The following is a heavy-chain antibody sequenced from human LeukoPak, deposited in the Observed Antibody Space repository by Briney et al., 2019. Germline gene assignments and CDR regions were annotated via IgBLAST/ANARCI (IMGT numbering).Heavy chain of an antibody. V-gene: IGHV4-4*07. Sequence: SETLSLTCTVSGGSISNYYWSWIRQPAGKGLEWIGRINTSGSTNYNPSLKSRVTMSPDTSKNQFSLQLSSVTATDTAVYYCARGRAVAEYWGQGILVTVSS. J-gene: IGHJ4*02. CDR2: INTSGST. CDR3: ARGRAVAEY. D-gene: IGHD6-19*01. CDR1: GGSISNYY.